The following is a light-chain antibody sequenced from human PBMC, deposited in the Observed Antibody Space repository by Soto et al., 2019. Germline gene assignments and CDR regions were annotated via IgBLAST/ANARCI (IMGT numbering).Light chain of an antibody. J-gene: IGLJ3*02. CDR3: SSYTSSSTLG. CDR1: SSDIGGYNY. CDR2: EVS. Sequence: QSALTQPASVSGSPGQSITISCTGTSSDIGGYNYVSWYQQHPGEAPKLVIYEVSNRPSGVSNRFSGSKSGNTASLTISGLQADDEADYYCSSYTSSSTLGFGGGTKLTVL. V-gene: IGLV2-14*01.